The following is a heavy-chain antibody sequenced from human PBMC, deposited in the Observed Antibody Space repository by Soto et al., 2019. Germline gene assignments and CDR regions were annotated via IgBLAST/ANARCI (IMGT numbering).Heavy chain of an antibody. V-gene: IGHV1-69*12. J-gene: IGHJ4*02. CDR3: AREGLDKSGGWDFDY. Sequence: QVQLVQSGAEVKKPGSSVKVSCKASGGTFSSYAISWVRQAPGQGLEWMGGIIPIFGTANYAQKFQGRVTITADESTRTAYMERSSLRSEDTAVYYCAREGLDKSGGWDFDYWGQGTLVTVSS. CDR2: IIPIFGTA. CDR1: GGTFSSYA. D-gene: IGHD6-19*01.